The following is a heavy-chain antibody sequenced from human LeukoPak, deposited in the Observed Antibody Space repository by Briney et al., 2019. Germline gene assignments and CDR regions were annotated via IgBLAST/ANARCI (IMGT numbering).Heavy chain of an antibody. Sequence: GGSLRLSCAASGFTFSSYSMNWVRQAPGKGLEWVSYISSSSTIYYADSVKGRFTISRDNAKNSLYLQMNSLRDEDTAVYYCARDVGELLFQHWGQGTLVTVSS. CDR3: ARDVGELLFQH. D-gene: IGHD1-26*01. V-gene: IGHV3-48*02. J-gene: IGHJ1*01. CDR2: ISSSSTI. CDR1: GFTFSSYS.